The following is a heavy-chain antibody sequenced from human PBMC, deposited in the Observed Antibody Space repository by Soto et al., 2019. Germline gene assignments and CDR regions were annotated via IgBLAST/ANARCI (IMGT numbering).Heavy chain of an antibody. D-gene: IGHD3-10*01. CDR3: ARDRADRGFDY. Sequence: QVQLEQSGAEVKKPGSSVKVSCKASGDRFTSYAISWVRQAPGQGLEWVGTVLPVLGTTNYAQKLRGRVTITADESTSTAYMERGSLRSEDTAIYYCARDRADRGFDYWGQGTLVTVSS. J-gene: IGHJ4*02. CDR1: GDRFTSYA. V-gene: IGHV1-69*18. CDR2: VLPVLGTT.